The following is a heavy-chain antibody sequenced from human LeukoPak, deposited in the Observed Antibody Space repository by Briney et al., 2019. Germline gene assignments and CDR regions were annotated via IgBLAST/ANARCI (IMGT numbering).Heavy chain of an antibody. Sequence: SETLSLTCSVSGGSMSDSITWGWVRQPPGKGLEWLANIHDDGRTAPNPSLRSRLTISQDRSKNQFSLKVSSVTAADTAFYYCARVLTAAGLDLWGQGILVTVSS. CDR2: IHDDGRT. V-gene: IGHV4/OR15-8*01. D-gene: IGHD6-25*01. J-gene: IGHJ5*02. CDR3: ARVLTAAGLDL. CDR1: GGSMSDSIT.